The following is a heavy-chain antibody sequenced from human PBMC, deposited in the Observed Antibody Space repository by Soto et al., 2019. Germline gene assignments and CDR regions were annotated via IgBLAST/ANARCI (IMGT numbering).Heavy chain of an antibody. CDR1: GFTVSSNY. D-gene: IGHD3-22*01. CDR3: ARDSGSGYYYWFDP. Sequence: LRLSCAASGFTVSSNYMSWVRQAPGKGLEWVSVIYSGGSTYYADSVKGRFTISRDNSKNTLYLQMNSLRAEDTAVYYCARDSGSGYYYWFDPWGQGTLVTVSS. V-gene: IGHV3-53*01. CDR2: IYSGGST. J-gene: IGHJ5*02.